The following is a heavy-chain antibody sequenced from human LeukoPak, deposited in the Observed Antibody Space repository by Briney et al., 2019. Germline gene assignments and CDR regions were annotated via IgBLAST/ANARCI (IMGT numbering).Heavy chain of an antibody. Sequence: ASVKVSCKASGYTFTGYYMHWVRQAPGQGLEWMGWISAYNGNTNYAQKLQGRVTMTTDTSTSTAYMELRSLRSDDTAVYYCYTMIVDDYWGQGTLVTVSS. J-gene: IGHJ4*02. V-gene: IGHV1-18*04. CDR2: ISAYNGNT. D-gene: IGHD3-22*01. CDR3: YTMIVDDY. CDR1: GYTFTGYY.